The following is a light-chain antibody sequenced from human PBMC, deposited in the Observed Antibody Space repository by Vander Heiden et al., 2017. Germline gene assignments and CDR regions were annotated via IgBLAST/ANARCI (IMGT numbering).Light chain of an antibody. V-gene: IGLV6-57*02. Sequence: NFMLTQLHSVSESPGKTVTISCTGSGGSVASNYVQWYQQRPGSAPTAVSYHDNQRPSGVPDRISGSIDSASSAAALTISGLKTEDEADYYCQSYDSNTVVFGGGTTLTVL. CDR1: GGSVASNY. CDR3: QSYDSNTVV. CDR2: HDN. J-gene: IGLJ2*01.